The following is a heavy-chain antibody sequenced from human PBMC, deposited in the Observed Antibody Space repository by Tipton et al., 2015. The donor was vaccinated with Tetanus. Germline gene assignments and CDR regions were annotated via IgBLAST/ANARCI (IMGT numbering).Heavy chain of an antibody. V-gene: IGHV4-4*07. Sequence: TLSLTCTVSADSFTNFYWTWIRQSAGKGLEWIGRIDTSGITNYNPSLKSRVTMSVDTSKNQFSLKLSSVTAADTAVYYCARGFGAYWYYFDYWGQGTLVTVSS. CDR3: ARGFGAYWYYFDY. CDR1: ADSFTNFY. CDR2: IDTSGIT. D-gene: IGHD4-17*01. J-gene: IGHJ4*02.